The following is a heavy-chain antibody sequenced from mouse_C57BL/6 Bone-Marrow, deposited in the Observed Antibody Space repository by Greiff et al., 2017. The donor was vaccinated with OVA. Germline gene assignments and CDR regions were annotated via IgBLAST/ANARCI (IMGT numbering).Heavy chain of an antibody. D-gene: IGHD2-4*01. V-gene: IGHV5-17*01. J-gene: IGHJ3*01. CDR1: GFTFSDYG. CDR2: ISSGSSTI. Sequence: EVQRVESGGGLVKPGGSLKLSCAASGFTFSDYGMHWVRQAPEKGLEWVAYISSGSSTIYYADTVKGRFTISRDNAKNTLFLQMTSLRSEDTAMYYCARRYDYDGFAYWGQGTLVTVSA. CDR3: ARRYDYDGFAY.